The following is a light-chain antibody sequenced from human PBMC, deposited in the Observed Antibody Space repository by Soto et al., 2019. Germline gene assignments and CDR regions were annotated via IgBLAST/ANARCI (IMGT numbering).Light chain of an antibody. CDR3: CSYAGVNTFYV. V-gene: IGLV2-23*02. CDR1: HREFGSYNL. Sequence: NQPGPVSGAPGQSITISCPGNHREFGSYNLVSWYQQHPGKAPKRMIYGVSKRPSGVSDRFSGSKSGDTASLTISGLQAEDEADYYSCSYAGVNTFYVFGTGTKVTVL. CDR2: GVS. J-gene: IGLJ1*01.